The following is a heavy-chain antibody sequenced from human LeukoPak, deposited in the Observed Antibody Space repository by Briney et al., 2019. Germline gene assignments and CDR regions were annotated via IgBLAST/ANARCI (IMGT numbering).Heavy chain of an antibody. CDR1: GGSISSGDYY. V-gene: IGHV4-31*03. J-gene: IGHJ5*02. D-gene: IGHD2-15*01. CDR2: IYYSGST. CDR3: ARGIRLFRTTQEGYCSGGSCNWFDP. Sequence: SETLSLTCTVSGGSISSGDYYWSWIRQHPGKGLEWIGYIYYSGSTYYNPSLKSRVTISVDTSKKQFSLKLSSVTAADTAVYYCARGIRLFRTTQEGYCSGGSCNWFDPWGQGTLVTVSS.